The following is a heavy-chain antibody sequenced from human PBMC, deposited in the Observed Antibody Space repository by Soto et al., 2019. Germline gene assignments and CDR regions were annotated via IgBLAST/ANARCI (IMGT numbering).Heavy chain of an antibody. D-gene: IGHD2-2*01. CDR3: ARDRSLSDYALVH. CDR2: ISYDGSNK. V-gene: IGHV3-30-3*01. CDR1: GFTFSSYA. J-gene: IGHJ1*01. Sequence: PGGSLRLSCGASGFTFSSYAMHWVRQAPGKGLEWVAVISYDGSNKYYADSVKGRFTISRDNSKNTLYLQMNSLRAEDTAVYYCARDRSLSDYALVHWGQGTLVTVSS.